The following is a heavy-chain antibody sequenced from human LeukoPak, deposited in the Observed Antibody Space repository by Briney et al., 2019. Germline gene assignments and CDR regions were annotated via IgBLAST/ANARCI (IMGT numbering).Heavy chain of an antibody. CDR2: INAGNGNT. CDR3: AIQYCGGDCWVRY. J-gene: IGHJ4*02. D-gene: IGHD2-21*01. Sequence: ASVKVSCKASGYTFTSYAMHWVRQAPGQRLEWMGWINAGNGNTKYSQKLQGRVTMTTDTSTSTAYMELRSLRSDDTAVYYCAIQYCGGDCWVRYWGQGTLVTVSS. CDR1: GYTFTSYA. V-gene: IGHV1-3*01.